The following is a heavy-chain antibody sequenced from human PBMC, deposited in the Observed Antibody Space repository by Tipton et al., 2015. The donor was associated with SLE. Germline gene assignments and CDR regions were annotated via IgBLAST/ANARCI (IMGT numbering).Heavy chain of an antibody. D-gene: IGHD1-7*01. V-gene: IGHV4-59*01. Sequence: TLSLTCTVSGASIDSYYWSWIRQPPGKGLEWIGNINYRGDTNYNPSLKSRVTISVDVFKNQFSLRLTSVTAADTAIYYCARRGNLLGTWGQGTLVTVSS. J-gene: IGHJ4*02. CDR2: INYRGDT. CDR3: ARRGNLLGT. CDR1: GASIDSYY.